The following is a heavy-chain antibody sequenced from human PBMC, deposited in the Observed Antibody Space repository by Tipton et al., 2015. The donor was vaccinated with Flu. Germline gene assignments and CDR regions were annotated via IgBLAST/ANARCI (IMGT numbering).Heavy chain of an antibody. V-gene: IGHV4-4*07. D-gene: IGHD3-16*02. CDR1: NGPINYFY. J-gene: IGHJ4*02. CDR3: ARDYLLGDLSFFDN. Sequence: LRLSCSVSNGPINYFYWSWIRQPAGKGLEWIGRIYTSGSTNYNASLKSRVTMSVDTSKNQFSLKLSSVTVADTAVYYCARDYLLGDLSFFDNWGQGTLVTVSS. CDR2: IYTSGST.